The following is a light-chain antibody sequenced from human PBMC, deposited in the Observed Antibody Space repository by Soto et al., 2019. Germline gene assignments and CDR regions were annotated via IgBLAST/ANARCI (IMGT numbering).Light chain of an antibody. V-gene: IGKV3-15*01. CDR2: GAS. Sequence: EIVMTQSPATLSVSPGERATLSCRASQSVSSNLAWYQQKPGQAPRLFIYGASTRATGIPARFSGSGSGTEFTLTISSLQSEDFAVYYCQRYNKWPLTFGGGTKVEIK. CDR3: QRYNKWPLT. CDR1: QSVSSN. J-gene: IGKJ4*01.